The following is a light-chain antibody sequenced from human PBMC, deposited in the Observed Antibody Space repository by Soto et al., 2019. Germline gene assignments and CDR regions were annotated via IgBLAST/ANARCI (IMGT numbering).Light chain of an antibody. CDR1: QSISTF. V-gene: IGKV3-11*01. CDR2: DAS. Sequence: EVVLTQSPATLSLSPGEKATLSCRASQSISTFLAWYQQKPGLAPRLLIYDASNRATGIPDRFSGSGSGTDCTLTISSLVPEDFAVYYCQQCANWPPKWSFGQGTKVEIK. J-gene: IGKJ1*01. CDR3: QQCANWPPKWS.